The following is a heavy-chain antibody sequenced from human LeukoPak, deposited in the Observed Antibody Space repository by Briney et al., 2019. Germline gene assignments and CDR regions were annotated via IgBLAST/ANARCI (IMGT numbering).Heavy chain of an antibody. J-gene: IGHJ4*02. Sequence: SQTLSLTCTVSGGSISSGGYYWSWIRQPPGKGLEWIGYIYHSGSTYYNPSPKSRVTISVDRSKNQFSLKLSSVTAADTAVYYCARSPITIFGVDPGYFDYWGQGTLVTVSS. V-gene: IGHV4-30-2*01. D-gene: IGHD3-3*01. CDR1: GGSISSGGYY. CDR2: IYHSGST. CDR3: ARSPITIFGVDPGYFDY.